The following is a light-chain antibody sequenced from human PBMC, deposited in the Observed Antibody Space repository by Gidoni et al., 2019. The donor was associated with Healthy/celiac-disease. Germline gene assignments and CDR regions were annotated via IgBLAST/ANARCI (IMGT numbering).Light chain of an antibody. CDR3: QQYDNLPLT. Sequence: DIQMTQSPSSLSASVGDRVTITCQASQDISNYFNWYQQKPGKAPKLLIYAASNLETGVPSRFSGSGSGTDFTFTISSLQPEDIATYYCQQYDNLPLTVGGGTKVEIK. J-gene: IGKJ4*01. CDR1: QDISNY. V-gene: IGKV1-33*01. CDR2: AAS.